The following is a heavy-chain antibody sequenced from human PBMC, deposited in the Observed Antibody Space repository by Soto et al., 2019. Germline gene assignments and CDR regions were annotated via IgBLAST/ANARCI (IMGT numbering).Heavy chain of an antibody. CDR2: IYSAGNT. CDR3: ANSPGRKY. J-gene: IGHJ4*02. CDR1: GFTVSNNY. V-gene: IGHV3-53*01. Sequence: GGSLILSCAASGFTVSNNYMSWVRQAPGKGLEGVSVIYSAGNTFYSDSVKGRFTISRDNSKNTLYLQMSSLRAEDTAVYYCANSPGRKYWGQGTLVTVAS.